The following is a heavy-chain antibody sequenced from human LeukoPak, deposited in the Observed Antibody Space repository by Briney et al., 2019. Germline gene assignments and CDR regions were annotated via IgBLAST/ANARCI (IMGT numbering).Heavy chain of an antibody. Sequence: GGSLRLSCAASGFTFSSYSMNWVRQAPGKGLEWVSAISGSGGSTYYADSVKGRFTISRDNSKNTLYLQMNSLRAEDTAVYYCAKMSIAAAGHFDYWGQGTLVTVSS. D-gene: IGHD6-13*01. CDR1: GFTFSSYS. CDR2: ISGSGGST. J-gene: IGHJ4*02. CDR3: AKMSIAAAGHFDY. V-gene: IGHV3-23*01.